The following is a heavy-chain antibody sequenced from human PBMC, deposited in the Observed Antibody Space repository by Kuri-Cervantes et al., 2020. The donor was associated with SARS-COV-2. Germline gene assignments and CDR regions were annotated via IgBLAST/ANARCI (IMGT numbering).Heavy chain of an antibody. V-gene: IGHV3-30-3*01. CDR2: ISYDGSNK. Sequence: GESLKISCAASGFTFSSYAMSWVRQAPGKGLEWVAVISYDGSNKYYADSVKGRFTISRDNSKNTLYLQMNSLRAEDTAVYYCATESSSWYGGSFDYWGQGALVTVSS. D-gene: IGHD6-13*01. J-gene: IGHJ4*02. CDR3: ATESSSWYGGSFDY. CDR1: GFTFSSYA.